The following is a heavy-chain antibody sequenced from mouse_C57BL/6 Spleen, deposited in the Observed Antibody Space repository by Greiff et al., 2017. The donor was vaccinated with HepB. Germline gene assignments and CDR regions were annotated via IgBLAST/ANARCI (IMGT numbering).Heavy chain of an antibody. J-gene: IGHJ1*03. CDR3: ARGGILRYFDV. CDR2: IWSGGST. V-gene: IGHV2-2*01. Sequence: QVQLQQSGPGLVQPSQRLSITCTVSGFSLTSYGVHWVRQSPGKGLEWLGVIWSGGSTDYNAAFISRLSISKDNSKSQVFFKMNSLQADDTAIYYCARGGILRYFDVWGTGTTVTVSS. CDR1: GFSLTSYG.